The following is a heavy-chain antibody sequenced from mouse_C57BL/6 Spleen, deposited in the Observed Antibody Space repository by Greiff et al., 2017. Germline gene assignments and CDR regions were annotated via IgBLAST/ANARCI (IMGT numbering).Heavy chain of an antibody. CDR3: ARYNYDSSRYWYFYV. V-gene: IGHV1-18*01. D-gene: IGHD1-1*01. J-gene: IGHJ1*03. CDR2: INPNNGGT. Sequence: VQLKQSGPELVKPGASVKIPCKASGYTFTDYNMDWVKQSHGKSLEWIGDINPNNGGTIYNQKFKGKATLTVDKASSTAYMELRSLTSEDTAVYYCARYNYDSSRYWYFYVWGTGTTVTVSS. CDR1: GYTFTDYN.